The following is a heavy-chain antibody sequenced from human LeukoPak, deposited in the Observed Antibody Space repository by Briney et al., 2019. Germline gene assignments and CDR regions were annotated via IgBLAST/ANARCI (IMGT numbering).Heavy chain of an antibody. CDR2: VYYVGNA. V-gene: IGHV4-39*01. J-gene: IGHJ5*02. CDR3: ATHDEGSYFEP. CDR1: GGSVRSSRPY. D-gene: IGHD3-10*01. Sequence: SETLSLTCTVSGGSVRSSRPYWGWIRQSPGKGLEWIGSVYYVGNAYYRPSLLSRATISIDTSKTHISLRLTSVTATDTGIYYCATHDEGSYFEPWGQGAQVTVSS.